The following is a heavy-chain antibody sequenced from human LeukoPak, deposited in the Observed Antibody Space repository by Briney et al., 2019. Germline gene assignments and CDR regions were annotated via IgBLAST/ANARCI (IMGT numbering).Heavy chain of an antibody. V-gene: IGHV4-4*07. D-gene: IGHD6-19*01. J-gene: IGHJ4*01. Sequence: SETLSLTCTVSGGSISSYYWSWIRQPAGEGLEWIGRIYSSGSTEYNPSLKSRVTMPVDTSKNQFSLKLSSVTAADTAVYYCARDPSAVAGYFDCWGQGPLVTVSS. CDR2: IYSSGST. CDR3: ARDPSAVAGYFDC. CDR1: GGSISSYY.